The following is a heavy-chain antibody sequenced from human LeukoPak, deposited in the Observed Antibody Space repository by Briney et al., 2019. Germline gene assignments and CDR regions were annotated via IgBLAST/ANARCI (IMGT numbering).Heavy chain of an antibody. Sequence: GASVKVSCKASGYTFTGYYMHWVRQAPGQGLEWMGWINPNSGGTNYAQKFQGRVTMTRDTSISTAYMELSRLRSDDTAVYYCARVGDFWSGYYTGEPRYYYMDVWGQGTTVTVS. D-gene: IGHD3-3*01. CDR1: GYTFTGYY. CDR2: INPNSGGT. V-gene: IGHV1-2*02. J-gene: IGHJ6*03. CDR3: ARVGDFWSGYYTGEPRYYYMDV.